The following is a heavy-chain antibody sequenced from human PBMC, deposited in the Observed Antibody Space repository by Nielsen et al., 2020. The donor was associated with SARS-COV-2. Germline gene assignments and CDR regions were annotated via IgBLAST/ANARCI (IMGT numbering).Heavy chain of an antibody. CDR2: ISYDGSNK. Sequence: GESLKISCAASGFTFSDYPMNWVRQAPGKGLEWVAVISYDGSNKYYADSVKGRFTISRDNSKNTLYLQMNSLRAEDTAVYYCAKDLMLGYCSGGSCYPNDAFDIWGQGTMVTVSS. D-gene: IGHD2-15*01. CDR3: AKDLMLGYCSGGSCYPNDAFDI. V-gene: IGHV3-30*18. J-gene: IGHJ3*02. CDR1: GFTFSDYP.